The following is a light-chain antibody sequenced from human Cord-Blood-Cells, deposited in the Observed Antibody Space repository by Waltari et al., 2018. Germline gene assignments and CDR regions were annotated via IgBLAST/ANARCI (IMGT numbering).Light chain of an antibody. J-gene: IGLJ2*01. Sequence: QSALTQPRSVSGSPGQSVTISCTGTSSDVGGYNYVSWYQQHPGKAPKLMVYDVSKRTSGFPARFSGSKPGNTASLTISGLQAENEADYYCCSYAGSYTVFGGGTKLTVL. CDR3: CSYAGSYTV. V-gene: IGLV2-11*01. CDR1: SSDVGGYNY. CDR2: DVS.